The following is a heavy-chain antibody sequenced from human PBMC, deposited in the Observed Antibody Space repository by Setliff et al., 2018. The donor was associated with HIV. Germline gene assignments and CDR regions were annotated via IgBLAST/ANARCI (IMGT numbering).Heavy chain of an antibody. J-gene: IGHJ6*02. CDR1: GFSFSTYS. V-gene: IGHV3-23*01. Sequence: PGGSLRLSCVASGFSFSTYSMSWVRQGPGKGLEWVSGLSATGVTTSYADSVQGRFTISRDNAKNTLYLQMNSLRAEDTAVYYCVRDITTCWDVWGQGTTVTVSS. D-gene: IGHD4-4*01. CDR3: VRDITTCWDV. CDR2: LSATGVTT.